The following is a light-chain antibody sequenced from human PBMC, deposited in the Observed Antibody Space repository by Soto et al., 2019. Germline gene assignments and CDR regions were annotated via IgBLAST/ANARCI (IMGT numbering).Light chain of an antibody. CDR2: LGS. CDR1: QSLLHSNGYNY. J-gene: IGKJ1*01. CDR3: MQALQTPWT. Sequence: DLVMTQSPLSLPVTPGEPASISCRSSQSLLHSNGYNYLDWYLQKTGQSPQHLIYLGSNRASGVPDRCSGNGSGTDFTLKSSRVEAEDVWVYYCMQALQTPWTFGQGTKVEIK. V-gene: IGKV2-28*01.